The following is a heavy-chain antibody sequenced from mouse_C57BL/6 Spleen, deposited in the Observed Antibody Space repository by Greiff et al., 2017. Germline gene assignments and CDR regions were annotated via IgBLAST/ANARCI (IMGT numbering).Heavy chain of an antibody. J-gene: IGHJ4*01. CDR2: IDPNSGGT. CDR1: GDTFTSYW. Sequence: VKLSCKASGDTFTSYWMHWGKQRPGRGLEWIGRIDPNSGGTKYNETFKSKATLTVDKPSSRAYMKLSSLTSEDSAVYDGARWAQATSYAMDYWGQGTSVTVSS. D-gene: IGHD3-2*02. V-gene: IGHV1-72*01. CDR3: ARWAQATSYAMDY.